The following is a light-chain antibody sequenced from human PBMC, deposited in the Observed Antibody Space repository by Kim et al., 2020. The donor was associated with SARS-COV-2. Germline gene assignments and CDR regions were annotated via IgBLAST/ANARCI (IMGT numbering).Light chain of an antibody. Sequence: RITIFGSGKSSNTGRDYEYWYQQIPGTAPKLRTYRNSKRPSGVPDRFSGSKSGTSVSLAISGLRSEDESVYYCASWEESLSGHVIFGGGTQLTVL. CDR1: SSNTGRDY. CDR3: ASWEESLSGHVI. V-gene: IGLV1-47*01. CDR2: RNS. J-gene: IGLJ2*01.